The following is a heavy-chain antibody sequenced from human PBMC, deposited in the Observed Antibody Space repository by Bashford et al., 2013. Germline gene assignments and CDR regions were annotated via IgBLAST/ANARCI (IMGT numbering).Heavy chain of an antibody. Sequence: SVKVSCKASGGTFSSYAISWVRQAPGQGLEWMGRIIPILGIANYAQKFQGRVTITADKSTSTAYMELSSLRSEDTAVYYCARVECAMVTMGLCYFDYWYFDLVGPGTLVTVSS. J-gene: IGHJ2*01. CDR2: IIPILGIA. CDR1: GGTFSSYA. V-gene: IGHV1-69*04. CDR3: ARVECAMVTMGLCYFDYWYFDL. D-gene: IGHD5-18*01.